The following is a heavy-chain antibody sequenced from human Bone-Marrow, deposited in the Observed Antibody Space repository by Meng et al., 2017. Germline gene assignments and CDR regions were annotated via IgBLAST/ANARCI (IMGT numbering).Heavy chain of an antibody. CDR3: ARGSNSYWYFDL. J-gene: IGHJ2*01. V-gene: IGHV3-11*01. Sequence: GESLKISCAASGFTFSDYYMSWIRQAPGKGLEWVSYISSSGSTIYYADSVKGRFTISRDNAKNSLYLQMNSLRAEDTAVYYCARGSNSYWYFDLWGHGTLVTVSS. CDR2: ISSSGSTI. D-gene: IGHD2/OR15-2a*01. CDR1: GFTFSDYY.